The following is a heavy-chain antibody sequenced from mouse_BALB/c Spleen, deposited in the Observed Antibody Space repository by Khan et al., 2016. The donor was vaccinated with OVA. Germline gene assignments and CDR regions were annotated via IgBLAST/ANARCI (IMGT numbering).Heavy chain of an antibody. D-gene: IGHD2-14*01. CDR2: IYPGDGDT. Sequence: QMQLEESGAELVRPGSSVKISCKASGYAFSSYWMNWVKQRPGQGLEWIGQIYPGDGDTKYNGKFKGKVTLTADKSSSTAYMQPSSLTSEDSVVYFCARSGYDYFAYWGQGTLVTVSA. V-gene: IGHV1-80*01. J-gene: IGHJ3*01. CDR3: ARSGYDYFAY. CDR1: GYAFSSYW.